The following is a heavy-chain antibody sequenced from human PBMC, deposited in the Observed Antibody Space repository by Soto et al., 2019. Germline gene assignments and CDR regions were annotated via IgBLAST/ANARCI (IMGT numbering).Heavy chain of an antibody. CDR1: GFTVSSNY. CDR3: ARGHLNSYGRPSDY. V-gene: IGHV3-53*01. D-gene: IGHD5-18*01. J-gene: IGHJ4*02. CDR2: IYSGGNT. Sequence: EVPLVESGGGLIQPGGSLRLSCAASGFTVSSNYMSWVRQTPGKGLEWVSVIYSGGNTYYADSVKGRFTISRDNSKNTVYLQMNSLRAEDTAVYYCARGHLNSYGRPSDYWGQGTLVTVSS.